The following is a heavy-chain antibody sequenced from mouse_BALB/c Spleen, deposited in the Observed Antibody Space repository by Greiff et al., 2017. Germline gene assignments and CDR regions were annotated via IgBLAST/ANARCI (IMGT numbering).Heavy chain of an antibody. V-gene: IGHV1S29*02. CDR3: AGDGDYYGYPFAY. CDR2: IYPYNGGT. Sequence: VQLQQSGPELVKPGASVKISCKASGYTFTDYNMHWVKQSPGKRLEWIGYIYPYNGGTGYNQKFKSKATLTVDNYSSTAYMELRSLTSEDSAVYYCAGDGDYYGYPFAYWGQGTLVTVSA. D-gene: IGHD1-2*01. CDR1: GYTFTDYN. J-gene: IGHJ3*01.